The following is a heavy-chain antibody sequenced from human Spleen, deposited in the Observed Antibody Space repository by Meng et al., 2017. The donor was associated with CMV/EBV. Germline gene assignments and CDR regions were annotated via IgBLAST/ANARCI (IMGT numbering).Heavy chain of an antibody. V-gene: IGHV3-74*01. CDR3: ARGGRDTSASRSFDS. J-gene: IGHJ5*01. D-gene: IGHD6-6*01. CDR1: EFTFSVYW. Sequence: GSLRLSCAVSEFTFSVYWMQWVRQAPGKGLEWVSRISGDASSIRYADSVKGRFTISRDNAENTLFLQMYSLRVEDTAVYYCARGGRDTSASRSFDSWGQGTLVTVSS. CDR2: ISGDASSI.